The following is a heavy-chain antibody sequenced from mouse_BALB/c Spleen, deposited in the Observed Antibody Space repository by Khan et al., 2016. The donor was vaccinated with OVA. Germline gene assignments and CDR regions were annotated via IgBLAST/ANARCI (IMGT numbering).Heavy chain of an antibody. CDR1: GSSITRDYA. Sequence: EVQLQESGPGLVKPSQSLALTCTVTGSSITRDYAWDWIRQFPGNKLEWMGYIIYSGSTCCNPLLKSRISITRDTSKNQFFLQLNSLTTEDTATYYCARNYGYDDYWRQGTTLTGSS. CDR2: IIYSGST. CDR3: ARNYGYDDY. V-gene: IGHV3-2*02. D-gene: IGHD2-2*01. J-gene: IGHJ2*01.